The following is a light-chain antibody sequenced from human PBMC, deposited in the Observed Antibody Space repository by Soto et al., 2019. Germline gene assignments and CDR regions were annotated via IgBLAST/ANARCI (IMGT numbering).Light chain of an antibody. V-gene: IGLV2-14*01. CDR3: SSYTSTINVL. CDR2: EVS. CDR1: SSDVGGYKY. J-gene: IGLJ2*01. Sequence: QSVLTQPASVSGSPGQSITISCTGTSSDVGGYKYVSWYQQHPGKAPKLMIYEVSNRPSGVSNRFSGSKSGNTASLTISGLQAEDEAAYYCSSYTSTINVLFGGGTQMT.